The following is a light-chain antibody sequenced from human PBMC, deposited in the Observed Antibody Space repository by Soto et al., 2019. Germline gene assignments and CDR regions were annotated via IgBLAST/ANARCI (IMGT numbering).Light chain of an antibody. Sequence: DIVVTQSPGILSVSPGDRATLSCRASQSVGRNFAWYQQKPGQAPTLLISDASTRATGLPARFSVSGSGTDFTLTLSSLQSEDFAVYYCHEYSNWPPFTFGPGTRVDIK. CDR3: HEYSNWPPFT. CDR1: QSVGRN. J-gene: IGKJ3*01. V-gene: IGKV3-15*01. CDR2: DAS.